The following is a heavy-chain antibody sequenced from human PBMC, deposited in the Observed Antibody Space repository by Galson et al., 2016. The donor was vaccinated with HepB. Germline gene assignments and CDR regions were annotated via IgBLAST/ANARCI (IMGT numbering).Heavy chain of an antibody. CDR1: GFLVSSHY. CDR2: IYRDNRI. Sequence: SLRLSCAASGFLVSSHYMSWVRQTPGKGLEWVSVIYRDNRIYYGDSLKGRFTISRDNSKNTVYLQMNSLRAEDTAVYYCARDQRGFRVDDAFDLWGQGTVVTVSS. V-gene: IGHV3-53*01. J-gene: IGHJ3*01. D-gene: IGHD6-25*01. CDR3: ARDQRGFRVDDAFDL.